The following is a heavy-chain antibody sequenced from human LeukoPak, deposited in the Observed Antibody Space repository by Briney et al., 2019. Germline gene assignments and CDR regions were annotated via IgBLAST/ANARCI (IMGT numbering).Heavy chain of an antibody. CDR1: GGSFSGYY. J-gene: IGHJ4*02. V-gene: IGHV4-34*01. D-gene: IGHD3-16*02. CDR3: ARGAYDYIWGSYRQYYYFDY. CDR2: INHSGST. Sequence: PSETLSLTCAVYGGSFSGYYWSWIRQPPGKGLEWIGEINHSGSTNYNPSLKSRVTISVDTSKNQFSLKLSSVTAADTAVYYCARGAYDYIWGSYRQYYYFDYWDQGTLVTVSS.